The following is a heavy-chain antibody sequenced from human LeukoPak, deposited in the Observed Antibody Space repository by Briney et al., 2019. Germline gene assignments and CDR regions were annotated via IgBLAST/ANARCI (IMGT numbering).Heavy chain of an antibody. CDR3: ARHQPDGNGYNYRSPFDY. D-gene: IGHD5-12*01. V-gene: IGHV3-66*04. J-gene: IGHJ4*02. CDR1: GGSFSGYY. Sequence: ETLSLTCAVYGGSFSGYYWSWVRQAPGKGLEWVSVIYSGGNTYYADSVKGRFTISRDNSKNTLYLQMNSLRAEDTAVYYCARHQPDGNGYNYRSPFDYWGQGTLVTVSS. CDR2: IYSGGNT.